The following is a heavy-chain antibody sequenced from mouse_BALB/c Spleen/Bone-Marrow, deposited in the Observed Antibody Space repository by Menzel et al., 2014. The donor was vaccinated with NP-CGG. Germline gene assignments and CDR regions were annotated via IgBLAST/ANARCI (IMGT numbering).Heavy chain of an antibody. CDR2: ISSGSSTI. CDR1: GFTFSSFG. V-gene: IGHV5-17*02. J-gene: IGHJ3*01. CDR3: ARSPWFAY. Sequence: DVMLVESGGGLVQPGGSRKLSCAASGFTFSSFGMHWVRQAPEKGLEWVAYISSGSSTIYYADTVKGQFTISRDNPKSTLFLQMTSLRSEDTAMYYCARSPWFAYWGQGTLVTVSA.